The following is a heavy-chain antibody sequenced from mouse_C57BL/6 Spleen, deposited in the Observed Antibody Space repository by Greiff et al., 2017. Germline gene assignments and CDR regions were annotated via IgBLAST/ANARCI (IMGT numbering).Heavy chain of an antibody. J-gene: IGHJ2*01. Sequence: QVQLQQPGAELVRPGSSVKLSCKASGYTFTSYWLAWVKQRPGQGLEWIGNIYPSDSETHYNQKFKDKATLTVDKSSSTAYMQLSSLTSEDSAVYYCAREVRRRYFDDWGQGTTLTVSS. CDR3: AREVRRRYFDD. D-gene: IGHD1-1*01. CDR1: GYTFTSYW. CDR2: IYPSDSET. V-gene: IGHV1-61*01.